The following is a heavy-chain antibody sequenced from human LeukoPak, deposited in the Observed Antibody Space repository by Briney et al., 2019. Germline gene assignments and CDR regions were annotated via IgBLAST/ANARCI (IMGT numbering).Heavy chain of an antibody. J-gene: IGHJ4*02. CDR3: ARKGGVAGDFDY. CDR1: GGSIFSSNSY. CDR2: IYYSGNT. D-gene: IGHD6-19*01. V-gene: IGHV4-39*01. Sequence: SETLSLTCTVSGGSIFSSNSYWGWIRQPPGKGLEWIGSIYYSGNTYYNASLKSRVTISVDTSKNQFSLKLNSVTAADTAVYYCARKGGVAGDFDYWGQGTLVTVSS.